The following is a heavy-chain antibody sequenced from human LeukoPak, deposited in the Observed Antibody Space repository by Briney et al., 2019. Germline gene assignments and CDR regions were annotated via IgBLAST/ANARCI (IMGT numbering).Heavy chain of an antibody. CDR3: ATMDTAMVTDYFDY. J-gene: IGHJ4*02. CDR2: INPNSGGT. V-gene: IGHV1-2*02. Sequence: GASVKVSCKASGYTFTGYYMHLVRQAPGQGLEWMGWINPNSGGTNYAQKFQGRVTMTRDTSISTAYMELSRLRSDDTAVYYCATMDTAMVTDYFDYWGQGTLVTVSS. CDR1: GYTFTGYY. D-gene: IGHD5-18*01.